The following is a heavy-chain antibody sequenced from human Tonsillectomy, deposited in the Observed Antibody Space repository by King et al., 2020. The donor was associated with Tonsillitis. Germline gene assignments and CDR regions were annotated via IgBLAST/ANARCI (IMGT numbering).Heavy chain of an antibody. D-gene: IGHD5-24*01. J-gene: IGHJ3*01. CDR1: GGSISSYY. Sequence: QLQESGPGLLKPSETLSLTCTVSGGSISSYYWSWIRQPPGKGLEWIGYIYYSGSTNYNPSLKSRVTISVDTSKKQFSLKLSSVTAADTAVYYCARYGQLRGAFDVWGQGTMVTVSS. CDR3: ARYGQLRGAFDV. CDR2: IYYSGST. V-gene: IGHV4-59*08.